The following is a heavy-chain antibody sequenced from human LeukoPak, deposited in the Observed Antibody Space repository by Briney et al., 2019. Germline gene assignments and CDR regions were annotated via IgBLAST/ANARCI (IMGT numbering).Heavy chain of an antibody. Sequence: GGSLRLSCAASGFTFSSYGMHWVRQAPGKGLEWVAVISYDGSNKYYADSVKGRFTISRDNSKNTLYLQMNSLRAEDTAVYYCAKGTRRGRVYWGRGTLVTVSS. CDR3: AKGTRRGRVY. CDR2: ISYDGSNK. D-gene: IGHD6-25*01. J-gene: IGHJ4*02. V-gene: IGHV3-30*18. CDR1: GFTFSSYG.